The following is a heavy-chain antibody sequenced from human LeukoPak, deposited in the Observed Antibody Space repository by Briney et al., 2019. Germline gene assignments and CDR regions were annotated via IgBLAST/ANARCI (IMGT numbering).Heavy chain of an antibody. V-gene: IGHV3-74*01. Sequence: GVLRLSCAAFGFTFSSYRMHWVRQAPGKGLVWVSRINSDGSSRHYADSVKGRFTISRDNAKNTLYLQMNSLRADDTAVYYCARVEKKLIVGTTNHWFDPWGQGTLVTVSS. J-gene: IGHJ5*02. CDR1: GFTFSSYR. D-gene: IGHD1-26*01. CDR2: INSDGSSR. CDR3: ARVEKKLIVGTTNHWFDP.